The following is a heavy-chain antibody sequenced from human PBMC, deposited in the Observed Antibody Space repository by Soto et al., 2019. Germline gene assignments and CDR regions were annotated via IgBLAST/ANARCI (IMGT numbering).Heavy chain of an antibody. CDR1: GFSLNRYA. Sequence: GGSLRLSCGASGFSLNRYALQSVRQAPGKGMEWVAVISYDGSNKYYADSVKGRFTVSRDNSKNTLYLQMNSLRAEDTAVYYCAKDPDYGGNTYFDYWGQGTLVTVSS. D-gene: IGHD4-17*01. J-gene: IGHJ4*02. V-gene: IGHV3-30*18. CDR2: ISYDGSNK. CDR3: AKDPDYGGNTYFDY.